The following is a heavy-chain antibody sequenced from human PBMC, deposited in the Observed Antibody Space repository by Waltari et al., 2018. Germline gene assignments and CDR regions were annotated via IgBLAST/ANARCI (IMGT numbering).Heavy chain of an antibody. V-gene: IGHV1-69*04. Sequence: VQLVQSGAEVKMTWSSVKVSCTVSGGTFSSYAISWVRRSPGQGLEWVGGFIPMLVIANYAKKFQGRVTITADESTSTAYMELSSLRSEDTAVYYCASMESEYSGSYFDYWGQGTLVTVSS. CDR2: FIPMLVIA. CDR1: GGTFSSYA. CDR3: ASMESEYSGSYFDY. D-gene: IGHD1-26*01. J-gene: IGHJ4*02.